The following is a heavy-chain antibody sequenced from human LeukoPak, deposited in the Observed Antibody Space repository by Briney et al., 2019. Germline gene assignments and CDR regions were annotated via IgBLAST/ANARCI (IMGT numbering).Heavy chain of an antibody. CDR1: GFTFSNYA. Sequence: PGGSLRLSCAASGFTFSNYAMSLVRQAPGKGLEWVSAISGSGGITYYADSVRGRFTISRDNSKNTLYLQMNSLRAEDTALYYCAKGYCTNGVCYFANWGQGTLVTVSS. V-gene: IGHV3-23*01. D-gene: IGHD2-8*01. CDR3: AKGYCTNGVCYFAN. J-gene: IGHJ4*02. CDR2: ISGSGGIT.